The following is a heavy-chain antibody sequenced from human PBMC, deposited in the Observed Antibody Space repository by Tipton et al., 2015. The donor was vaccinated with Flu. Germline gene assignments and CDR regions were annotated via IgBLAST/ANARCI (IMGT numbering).Heavy chain of an antibody. CDR2: IYPGDSDT. Sequence: QLVQSGAEVKKPGESLKISCKGSGYTFTSYWIAWVRQMPGKGLELMGTIYPGDSDTRYSPPFEDQVLISVDKSTSTAYMHWGSLEASDTAMYYCVRPQVSYGMPAAFFFEDWGQGTLVTVSS. J-gene: IGHJ4*02. D-gene: IGHD3-16*01. CDR3: VRPQVSYGMPAAFFFED. V-gene: IGHV5-51*03. CDR1: GYTFTSYW.